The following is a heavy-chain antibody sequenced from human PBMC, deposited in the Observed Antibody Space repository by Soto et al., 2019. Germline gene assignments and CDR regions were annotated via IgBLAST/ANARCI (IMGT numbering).Heavy chain of an antibody. V-gene: IGHV3-23*01. Sequence: GGSLRLSCAASGFTFSSYAMSWVRQAPGKGLEWVSAISGSGGSTYYADSVKGRFTISRDNSKNTLYLQMNSLRAEDTAVYYGALYAVLRFLEWAIWGQGTMVTVSS. CDR3: ALYAVLRFLEWAI. CDR2: ISGSGGST. D-gene: IGHD3-3*01. CDR1: GFTFSSYA. J-gene: IGHJ3*02.